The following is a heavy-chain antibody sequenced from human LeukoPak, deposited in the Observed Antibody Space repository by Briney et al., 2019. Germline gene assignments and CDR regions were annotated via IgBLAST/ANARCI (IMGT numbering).Heavy chain of an antibody. D-gene: IGHD1-1*01. CDR2: IIPIFGTA. CDR3: ARRLLGTTGTTLGYYGMDV. J-gene: IGHJ6*02. CDR1: GGTFSIYA. V-gene: IGHV1-69*13. Sequence: SVKVSCKASGGTFSIYAISWVRQAPGQGLEWMGGIIPIFGTANYAQKFQGRVTITADESTSTAYMELSSLRSEDTAVYYCARRLLGTTGTTLGYYGMDVWGQGTTVTVSS.